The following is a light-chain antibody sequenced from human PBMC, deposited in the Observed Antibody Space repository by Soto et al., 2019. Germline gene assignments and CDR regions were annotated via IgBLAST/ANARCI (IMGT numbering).Light chain of an antibody. Sequence: DTQMTQSPSSLSASVGDRITVTCRASQSIGSYLNWYQQQPGKAPKLLIYAASYLKSGVPSRFSGSGSGTDFTLTISSLQPEDFATYYCQQSYITPPTVGQGTKVDIK. V-gene: IGKV1-39*01. CDR3: QQSYITPPT. J-gene: IGKJ1*01. CDR1: QSIGSY. CDR2: AAS.